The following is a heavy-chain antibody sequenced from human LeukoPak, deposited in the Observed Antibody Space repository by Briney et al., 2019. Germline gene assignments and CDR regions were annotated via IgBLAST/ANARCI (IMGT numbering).Heavy chain of an antibody. V-gene: IGHV1-69*13. D-gene: IGHD3-3*01. CDR1: GGTFSSYA. CDR3: ARAFLRFLEWLSFDY. Sequence: ASVKVSCKASGGTFSSYAISWVRQAPGQGLEWMGGIIPIFGTANYAQKFQGRVTITADESTSTAYMELSSLRSEDTAVYYCARAFLRFLEWLSFDYWGQGTLVTVSS. J-gene: IGHJ4*02. CDR2: IIPIFGTA.